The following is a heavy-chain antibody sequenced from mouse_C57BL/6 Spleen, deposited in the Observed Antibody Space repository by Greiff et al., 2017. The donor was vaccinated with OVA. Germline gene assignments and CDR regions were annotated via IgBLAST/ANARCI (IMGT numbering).Heavy chain of an antibody. CDR3: ATFTTVVYFDV. V-gene: IGHV1-74*01. D-gene: IGHD1-1*01. CDR1: GYTFTSYW. CDR2: IHPSDSDT. J-gene: IGHJ1*03. Sequence: VQLQQPGAELVKPGASVKVSCKASGYTFTSYWMHWVKQRPGQGLEWIGGIHPSDSDTNYNQKFKGKATLTVDKSSSTAYMQLSSLTSEDSAVYYCATFTTVVYFDVWGTGTTVTVSS.